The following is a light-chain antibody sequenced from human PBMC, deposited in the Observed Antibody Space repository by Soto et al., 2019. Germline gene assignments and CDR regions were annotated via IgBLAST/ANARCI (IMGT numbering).Light chain of an antibody. V-gene: IGKV1-5*03. CDR1: QTISTS. Sequence: DIQMTQSPSTLSASVGDRVTITCRASQTISTSVAWYQQKPGKAPKLLSDLASTLQSGVPARFSGSGSATECTLSISSLQPDDFATYYCQQYGTSSRTFGQGTKVDIK. CDR3: QQYGTSSRT. CDR2: LAS. J-gene: IGKJ1*01.